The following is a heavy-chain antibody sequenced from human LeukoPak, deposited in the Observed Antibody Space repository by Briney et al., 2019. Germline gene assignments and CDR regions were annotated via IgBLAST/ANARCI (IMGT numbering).Heavy chain of an antibody. J-gene: IGHJ4*02. CDR2: NNWSGGST. CDR3: AREGVSTVTSILVVISFDY. Sequence: GGSLRLSCAASGFTLDDYGMSWVRQAPGKGLVWVSGNNWSGGSTGYADSVKGRFTISRDNAKNSVYLQMNSLRPEDTAIYYCAREGVSTVTSILVVISFDYWGQGALVTVSS. V-gene: IGHV3-20*04. D-gene: IGHD3-22*01. CDR1: GFTLDDYG.